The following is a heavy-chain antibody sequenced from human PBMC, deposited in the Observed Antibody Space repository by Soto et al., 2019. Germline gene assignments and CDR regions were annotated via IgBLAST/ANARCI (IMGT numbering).Heavy chain of an antibody. D-gene: IGHD4-17*01. V-gene: IGHV1-18*01. J-gene: IGHJ3*02. CDR2: ISSYNGNT. CDR3: ARDDYGEYLDAFYS. Sequence: QGQLVQSGAEVKKPGASVKVSCKASGYTFTSYGISWVRPAPGQGLGWRGWISSYNGNTNYAQKRQGRVTITTDTSTRTAYMELRSLRSDDTAVYYFARDDYGEYLDAFYSWGQGTMVPVSS. CDR1: GYTFTSYG.